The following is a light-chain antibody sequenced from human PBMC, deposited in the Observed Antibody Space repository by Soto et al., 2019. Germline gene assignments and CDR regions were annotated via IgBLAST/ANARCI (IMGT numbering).Light chain of an antibody. CDR3: QQYYSTPLT. J-gene: IGKJ4*01. Sequence: VMTQTQLSSPVTLGQPASISCRSSQSLVHSDGNTYLAWYQQKPGQPPKLLIYWASTRESGVPDRFSGSGSGTDFTLTISSLQAEDVAVYYCQQYYSTPLTFGGVSKVDI. CDR2: WAS. CDR1: QSLVHSDGNTY. V-gene: IGKV4-1*01.